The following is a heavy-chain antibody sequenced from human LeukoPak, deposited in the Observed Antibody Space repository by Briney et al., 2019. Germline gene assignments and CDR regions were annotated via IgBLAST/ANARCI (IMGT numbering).Heavy chain of an antibody. D-gene: IGHD1-26*01. J-gene: IGHJ4*02. CDR1: GGSISSYS. CDR3: ARGRSRELPY. Sequence: SETLSLTCTVSGGSISSYSWSWIRQPPGKGLEWIGYIYYSGSTNYNPSLKSRVTISVDTSKNQFSLKLSSVTAADTAVYYCARGRSRELPYWGQGTLVTVSS. CDR2: IYYSGST. V-gene: IGHV4-59*01.